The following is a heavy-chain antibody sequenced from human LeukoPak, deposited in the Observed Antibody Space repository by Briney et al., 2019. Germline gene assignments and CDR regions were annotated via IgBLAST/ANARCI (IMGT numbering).Heavy chain of an antibody. J-gene: IGHJ4*02. V-gene: IGHV3-30*18. CDR2: ISYDGSNK. Sequence: GRSLRLSCAASGFTFSSYGMHWVRQAPGKGLEWVAVISYDGSNKYYADSVKGRFTISRDNSKNTLYLQMNSLRAEDTAVYYCAKDLTDSVVVTATTSYWGQGTLVTVSS. D-gene: IGHD2-21*02. CDR3: AKDLTDSVVVTATTSY. CDR1: GFTFSSYG.